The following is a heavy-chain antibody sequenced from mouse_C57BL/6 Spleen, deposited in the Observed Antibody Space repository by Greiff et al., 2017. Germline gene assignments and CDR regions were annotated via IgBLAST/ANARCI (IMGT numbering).Heavy chain of an antibody. Sequence: VKLVESGAELANPGASVKLSCKASGYTFTSYWMHWVKQRPGQGLEWIGYINPSSGYTKYNQKFKDKATLTADKSSSTAYMQLGSLTYEDSAVYYCARGEMHGYGGSWFAYWGQGTLVTVSA. D-gene: IGHD2-2*01. CDR3: ARGEMHGYGGSWFAY. V-gene: IGHV1-7*01. CDR2: INPSSGYT. CDR1: GYTFTSYW. J-gene: IGHJ3*01.